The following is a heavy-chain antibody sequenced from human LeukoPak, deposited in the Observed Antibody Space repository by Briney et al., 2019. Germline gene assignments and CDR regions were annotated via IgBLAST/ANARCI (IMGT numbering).Heavy chain of an antibody. Sequence: VASVKVSCKASGGTFSSYAISWVRQAPGQGLEWMGGIIPIFGTANYAQKFQGRVTITTDESTSTAYMELSSLRSEDTAVYYCARLTYYYDSSGYYYPYYFDYWGQGTLVTVSS. CDR1: GGTFSSYA. CDR2: IIPIFGTA. V-gene: IGHV1-69*05. CDR3: ARLTYYYDSSGYYYPYYFDY. D-gene: IGHD3-22*01. J-gene: IGHJ4*02.